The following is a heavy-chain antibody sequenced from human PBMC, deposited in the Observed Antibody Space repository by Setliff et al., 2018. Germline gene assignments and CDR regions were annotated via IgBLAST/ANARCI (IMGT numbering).Heavy chain of an antibody. Sequence: SETLSLTCNVSGDSINRSGYYWGWIRQPPGKGLEWIGSMYYSGSNDYNPSLKSRVTISLDTSKNQFSLRLTSVTAADTTVYYCARSYHLVLTNWFDAWGHGTLVTVSS. CDR1: GDSINRSGYY. CDR3: ARSYHLVLTNWFDA. D-gene: IGHD1-26*01. CDR2: MYYSGSN. J-gene: IGHJ5*01. V-gene: IGHV4-39*07.